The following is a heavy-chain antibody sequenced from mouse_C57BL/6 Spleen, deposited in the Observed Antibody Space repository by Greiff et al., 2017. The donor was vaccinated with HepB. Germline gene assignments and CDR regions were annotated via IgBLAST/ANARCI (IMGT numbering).Heavy chain of an antibody. D-gene: IGHD1-1*01. Sequence: QVQLQQPGAELVKPGASVKLSCKASGYTFTSYWMHWVKQRPGQGLEWIGMIHPNSGSTNYNEKFKSKATLTVDKSSSTAYMQLSSLTSEDSAVYYCARGRQDYYGSSPFAYWGQGTLVTVSA. J-gene: IGHJ3*01. CDR2: IHPNSGST. V-gene: IGHV1-64*01. CDR3: ARGRQDYYGSSPFAY. CDR1: GYTFTSYW.